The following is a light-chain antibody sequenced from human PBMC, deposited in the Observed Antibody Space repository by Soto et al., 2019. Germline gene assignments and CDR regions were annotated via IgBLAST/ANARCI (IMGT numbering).Light chain of an antibody. Sequence: QSVLTQPASVSGSPGQSITISCTGTSSDIGVYDSVSWYQQHPGKAPKLIIYGVTNRPSGVSNRFSGSKSGNTASLTVSGLQTEDEADYYCSSFRDWNTLLIFGGGTKLTVL. CDR3: SSFRDWNTLLI. CDR1: SSDIGVYDS. CDR2: GVT. V-gene: IGLV2-14*01. J-gene: IGLJ2*01.